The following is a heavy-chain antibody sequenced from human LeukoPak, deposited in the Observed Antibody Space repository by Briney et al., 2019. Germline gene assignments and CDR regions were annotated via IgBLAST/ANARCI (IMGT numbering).Heavy chain of an antibody. J-gene: IGHJ3*02. CDR3: DVQLLPHDAFDI. CDR2: ISSSGSTI. V-gene: IGHV3-11*01. Sequence: GGSLRLSCAASGFTFSDYYMSWIRQAPGKGLEWVSYISSSGSTIYYADSVKGRFTISRDNAKNSLYLRMNSLRAEDTAVYYCDVQLLPHDAFDIWGQGTMVTVSS. D-gene: IGHD2-2*01. CDR1: GFTFSDYY.